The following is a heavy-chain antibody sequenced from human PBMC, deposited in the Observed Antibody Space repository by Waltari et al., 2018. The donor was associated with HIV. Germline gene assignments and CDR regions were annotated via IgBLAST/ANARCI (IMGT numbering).Heavy chain of an antibody. CDR3: ARGLTIFGDVIPYYFDH. V-gene: IGHV3-21*01. Sequence: VQLVESGGGLVKPGESLRLSCAGSGFAFGKYTLSWVRQAPGTGLEWISTISSTSGYIEYADSVKGRFTVSRDNAKKSLSLQMNSLRAEDAAVYYCARGLTIFGDVIPYYFDHWGQGSLVTVSS. D-gene: IGHD3-3*01. CDR2: ISSTSGYI. J-gene: IGHJ4*01. CDR1: GFAFGKYT.